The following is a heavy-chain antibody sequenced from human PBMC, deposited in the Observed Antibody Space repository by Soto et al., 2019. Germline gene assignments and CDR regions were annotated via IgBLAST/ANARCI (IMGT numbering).Heavy chain of an antibody. J-gene: IGHJ6*03. D-gene: IGHD1-26*01. V-gene: IGHV1-2*04. CDR2: INPNSGGT. CDR3: ARGGLHSGPPDYYYYYYMDV. CDR1: GYTFTGYY. Sequence: ASVKVSCKASGYTFTGYYMHWVRQAPGQGLEWMGWINPNSGGTNYAQKFQGWVTMTRDTSISTAYMELSRLRSDDTAVYYCARGGLHSGPPDYYYYYYMDVWGKGTTVTVSS.